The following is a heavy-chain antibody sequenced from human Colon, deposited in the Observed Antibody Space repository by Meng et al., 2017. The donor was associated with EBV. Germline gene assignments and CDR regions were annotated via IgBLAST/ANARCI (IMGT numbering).Heavy chain of an antibody. V-gene: IGHV4-39*07. CDR2: INSNWNT. CDR3: VRVRGDFDY. D-gene: IGHD3-16*01. J-gene: IGHJ4*02. CDR1: GDSVSDTNHF. Sequence: QLQRPESGPGLVKPSETLSLTCIVSGDSVSDTNHFWGWVRQAPGKGLEWVGSINSNWNTYSNPSLTSRVTMSLDTSKNQFSLKLSSVTAADTAVYYCVRVRGDFDYWGQGTLVTVSS.